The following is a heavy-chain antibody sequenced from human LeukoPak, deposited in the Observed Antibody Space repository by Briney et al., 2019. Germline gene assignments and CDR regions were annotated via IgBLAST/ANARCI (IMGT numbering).Heavy chain of an antibody. Sequence: GGSLRLSCAASGFTFSSYAMSWVRQAPGKGLEWVSAISGSGGSTYYADSVKGRFTISRDNSKNTLYLQMNSLRAEDTAVYYCAKVTRGYDSSGYYYFGAFDIWGQGTMVTVSS. V-gene: IGHV3-23*01. D-gene: IGHD3-22*01. J-gene: IGHJ3*02. CDR3: AKVTRGYDSSGYYYFGAFDI. CDR2: ISGSGGST. CDR1: GFTFSSYA.